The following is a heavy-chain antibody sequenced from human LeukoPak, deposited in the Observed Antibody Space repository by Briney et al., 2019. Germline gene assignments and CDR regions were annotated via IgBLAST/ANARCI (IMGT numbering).Heavy chain of an antibody. J-gene: IGHJ6*03. CDR2: IYHSGST. CDR3: ARTLAPTEGVYYMDV. Sequence: SETLSLTCTVSGYSISSGYYWGWIRQPPGKGREWIGSIYHSGSTYYNPSLKSRVTISVDTSKNQFSLKLSSVTAADTAVYYCARTLAPTEGVYYMDVWGKGTTVTVSS. CDR1: GYSISSGYY. V-gene: IGHV4-38-2*02.